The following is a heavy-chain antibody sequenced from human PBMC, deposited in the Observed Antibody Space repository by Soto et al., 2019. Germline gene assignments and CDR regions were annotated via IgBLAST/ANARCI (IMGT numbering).Heavy chain of an antibody. J-gene: IGHJ4*02. D-gene: IGHD1-1*01. CDR3: ARYGIGGTAFRGFLDY. Sequence: QVLLVESGGGVAQPGRSLRLSCAASKSIFTGYGMHWVRQTPGKGLEWVAVIRFDGTDEHYADSVKGRFTISRDNSKNMLYLQINSLRVEDTALYYCARYGIGGTAFRGFLDYWCQGTLVTVSS. CDR2: IRFDGTDE. V-gene: IGHV3-33*01. CDR1: KSIFTGYG.